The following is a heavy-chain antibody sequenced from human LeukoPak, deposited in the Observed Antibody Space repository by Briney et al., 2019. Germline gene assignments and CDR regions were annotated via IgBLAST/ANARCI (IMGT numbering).Heavy chain of an antibody. V-gene: IGHV1-69*13. J-gene: IGHJ5*02. CDR3: ARGITGTTRGNWFDP. D-gene: IGHD1-20*01. CDR2: IIPIFGTA. Sequence: ASVKVSCKASGGTFSSYAISWVRQAPGQGLEWMGGIIPIFGTANYAQKFQGRVTITADESTSTAYMELSSLRSEDTAVYYCARGITGTTRGNWFDPWGQGTLVTVSS. CDR1: GGTFSSYA.